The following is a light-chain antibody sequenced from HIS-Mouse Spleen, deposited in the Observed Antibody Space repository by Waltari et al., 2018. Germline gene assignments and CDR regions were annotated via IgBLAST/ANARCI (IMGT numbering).Light chain of an antibody. CDR1: SSNSGRNY. CDR2: SNN. Sequence: QSVLTQPPSASGTPGQRVTIPCDGSSSNSGRNYVYWYQQLPATAPKLLIYSNNMRALGRLGHFSCSNSGTPGYLDSSWLRSEDEADYYWAAWDDRLSGPVFGGGTRLTVL. CDR3: AAWDDRLSGPV. V-gene: IGLV1-47*01. J-gene: IGLJ2*01.